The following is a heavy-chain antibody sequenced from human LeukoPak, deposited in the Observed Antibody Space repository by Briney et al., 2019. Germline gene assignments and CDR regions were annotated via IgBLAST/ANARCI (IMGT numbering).Heavy chain of an antibody. CDR3: ARHLAGHFGGFYFDD. Sequence: SETLSLTCTVSGGSISSYYWSWIRQPPGKGLEWIGYIYYSGSTYYNPSLKSRVTISADTSKNQFSLKLNSVTAADTAVYYCARHLAGHFGGFYFDDWGQGTLVTVSS. CDR2: IYYSGST. CDR1: GGSISSYY. V-gene: IGHV4-59*08. J-gene: IGHJ4*02. D-gene: IGHD2-21*01.